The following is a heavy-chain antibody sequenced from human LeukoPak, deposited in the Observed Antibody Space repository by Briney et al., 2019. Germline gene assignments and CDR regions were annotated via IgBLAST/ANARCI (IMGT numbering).Heavy chain of an antibody. CDR2: IWYDGSNK. Sequence: GGSLRLSCAASGFTFSSYGMHWVRQAPGKGLEWVAVIWYDGSNKYYADSVKGRFTISRDNSKNTLYLQMTSLRAEDTAVYYCARDEASRGVLDYFDYWGQGTLVTVSS. CDR1: GFTFSSYG. CDR3: ARDEASRGVLDYFDY. J-gene: IGHJ4*02. V-gene: IGHV3-33*01. D-gene: IGHD3-16*01.